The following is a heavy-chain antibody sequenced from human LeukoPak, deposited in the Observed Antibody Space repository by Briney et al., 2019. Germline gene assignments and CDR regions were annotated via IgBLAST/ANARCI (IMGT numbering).Heavy chain of an antibody. D-gene: IGHD3-16*01. Sequence: LGGSLRLSCAALGFPFSSSAMSWVGQTPETGLNWVSSITGDGVTTYYADSVKARFTISRDNSKNVLFLQVNSLRAEDSASYFCSKERRRVDTSMIRSYYFDYWGQGTPVTVSS. CDR1: GFPFSSSA. J-gene: IGHJ4*02. CDR2: ITGDGVTT. CDR3: SKERRRVDTSMIRSYYFDY. V-gene: IGHV3-23*01.